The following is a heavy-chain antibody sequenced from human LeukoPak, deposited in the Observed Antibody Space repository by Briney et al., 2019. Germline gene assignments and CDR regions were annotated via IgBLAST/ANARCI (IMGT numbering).Heavy chain of an antibody. CDR3: VTDRWEEQRLLYYFDS. D-gene: IGHD6-25*01. Sequence: ASVKVSCKASGGTLSTYGISWVRQAPGQGLEWMGRIIPILDFSIYAQNFQGRVTITADKITNTVYLELSSLRSEDTAVFCCVTDRWEEQRLLYYFDSWGQGTQVTVSS. CDR2: IIPILDFS. V-gene: IGHV1-69*04. CDR1: GGTLSTYG. J-gene: IGHJ4*02.